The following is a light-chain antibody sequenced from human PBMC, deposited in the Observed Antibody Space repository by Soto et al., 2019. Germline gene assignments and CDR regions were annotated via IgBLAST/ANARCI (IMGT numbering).Light chain of an antibody. V-gene: IGLV3-21*02. Sequence: SYELAQPPSVSVAPGQTARITWGGSNIGRKSVHWYQQRPGQAPVLVVYDDSDRPSGIPDRFSGSNSGNTATLTINRVEAGDEADYYCQVWDDSSDNYVFGTGTKVTVL. CDR2: DDS. CDR1: NIGRKS. CDR3: QVWDDSSDNYV. J-gene: IGLJ1*01.